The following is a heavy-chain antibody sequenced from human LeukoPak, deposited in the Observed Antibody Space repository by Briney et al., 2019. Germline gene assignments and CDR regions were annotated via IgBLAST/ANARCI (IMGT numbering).Heavy chain of an antibody. CDR1: GYSNSSGYF. CDR2: IYHSGST. V-gene: IGHV4-38-2*02. CDR3: ARVIWTGAGAGSFDS. Sequence: SVTLSLTCPVSGYSNSSGYFWGWIRQPPGKGLEWIGSIYHSGSTYYNPSLQSRVTMSVDTSKNQFSLKLSSVTAADTAVYYRARVIWTGAGAGSFDSWGQGTLVTVSS. D-gene: IGHD6-13*01. J-gene: IGHJ4*02.